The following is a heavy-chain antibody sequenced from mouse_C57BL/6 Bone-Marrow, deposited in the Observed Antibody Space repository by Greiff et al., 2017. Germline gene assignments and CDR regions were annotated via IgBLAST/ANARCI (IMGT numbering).Heavy chain of an antibody. D-gene: IGHD1-1*01. CDR3: ARRDYYAPFAY. J-gene: IGHJ3*01. V-gene: IGHV2-6*01. CDR2: IWGVGST. CDR1: GFSLTSYG. Sequence: VQGVESGPGLVAPSQSLSITCTVSGFSLTSYGVDWVRQSPGKGLEWLGVIWGVGSTNYNSALKSRLSISKDNPKSQVFLKMNSLQTDDTAMYYCARRDYYAPFAYWGQGTLVTVSA.